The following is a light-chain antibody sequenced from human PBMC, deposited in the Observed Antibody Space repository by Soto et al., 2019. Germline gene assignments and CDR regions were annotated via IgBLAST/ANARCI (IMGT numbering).Light chain of an antibody. J-gene: IGKJ1*01. CDR1: QSLSSY. CDR3: QQYNSYPWT. V-gene: IGKV1-5*01. CDR2: DAS. Sequence: DIQMTQSPSTLSASVVDRVTITCRASQSLSSYLAWYQQKPGKAPNLLIYDASNLESGVPSRFSGSGSGTEFTLTISSLQPDDFATYYCQQYNSYPWTFGLGTKVDIK.